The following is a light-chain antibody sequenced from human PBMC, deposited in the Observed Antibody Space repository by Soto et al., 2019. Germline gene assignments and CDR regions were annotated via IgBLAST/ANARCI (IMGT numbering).Light chain of an antibody. CDR1: QTAISDY. Sequence: SFLTQSPATLSLSPGERATVSCRASQTAISDYLAWYQQKPGQAPRLLIYGTSSRASGVPDRFSGSTSGTDFILTIYRLEPEDFAVYYCQQGFTFGPGTRVD. J-gene: IGKJ3*01. CDR2: GTS. CDR3: QQGFT. V-gene: IGKV3D-20*02.